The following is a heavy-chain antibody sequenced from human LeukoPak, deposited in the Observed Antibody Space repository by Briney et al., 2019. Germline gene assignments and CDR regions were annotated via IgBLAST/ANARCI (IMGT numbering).Heavy chain of an antibody. V-gene: IGHV4-59*01. CDR1: GGSISSYY. D-gene: IGHD1-26*01. J-gene: IGHJ4*02. Sequence: SETLSLTCTVSGGSISSYYWTWIRQPPGKGLEWIGYIYYSGSTNYNPSLKSRVTISVDTSKNQFSLKLSSVTAADTAVYYRARVGGSYSTGIDYWGQGTLVTVSS. CDR3: ARVGGSYSTGIDY. CDR2: IYYSGST.